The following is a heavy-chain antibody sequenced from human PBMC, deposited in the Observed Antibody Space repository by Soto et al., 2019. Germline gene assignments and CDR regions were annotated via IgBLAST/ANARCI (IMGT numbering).Heavy chain of an antibody. CDR2: IYYSGST. J-gene: IGHJ5*02. D-gene: IGHD5-18*01. CDR1: GGSISSGGYY. CDR3: AREPRGYSRLGGFFDP. Sequence: QVQLQESGPGLVKPSQTLSLTCTVSGGSISSGGYYWSWIRQHPGKGLEWIGYIYYSGSTYYNPSLKSRSTISVDTSKNQFALKLSSVTAADTALYYCAREPRGYSRLGGFFDPWGQGTLVTVSS. V-gene: IGHV4-31*03.